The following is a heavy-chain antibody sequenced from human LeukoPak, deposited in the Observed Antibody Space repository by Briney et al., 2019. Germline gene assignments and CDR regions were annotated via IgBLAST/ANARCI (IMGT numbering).Heavy chain of an antibody. J-gene: IGHJ4*02. CDR2: ISDSGGRT. CDR3: AKRGVVIRVILVGFHKEAYYFDS. Sequence: GGSLRLSCAVSGITLSNYGMSWVRQAPGKGLEWGAGISDSGGRTNYADSVKGRFTISRDNPKNTLYLQMNGLRAEDTGVYFCAKRGVVIRVILVGFHKEAYYFDSWGQGALVTVSS. V-gene: IGHV3-23*01. D-gene: IGHD3-22*01. CDR1: GITLSNYG.